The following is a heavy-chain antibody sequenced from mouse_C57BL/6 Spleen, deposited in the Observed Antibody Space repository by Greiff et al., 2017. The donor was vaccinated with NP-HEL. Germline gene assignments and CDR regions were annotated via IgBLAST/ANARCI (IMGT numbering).Heavy chain of an antibody. CDR3: ARDSIYYDPFYAMDY. J-gene: IGHJ4*01. V-gene: IGHV3-6*01. D-gene: IGHD2-4*01. CDR1: GYSITSGYY. Sequence: EVQLQESGPGLVKPSQSLSLTCSVTGYSITSGYYWNWIRQFPGNKLEWMGYISYDGSNNYNPSLKNRISITRDTSKNQFVLKLNSVTTEDTATYYCARDSIYYDPFYAMDYWGQGTSVTVSS. CDR2: ISYDGSN.